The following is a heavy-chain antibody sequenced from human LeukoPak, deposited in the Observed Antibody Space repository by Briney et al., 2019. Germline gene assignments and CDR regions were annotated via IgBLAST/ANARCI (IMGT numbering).Heavy chain of an antibody. Sequence: GRSLRLSCAASGFTFDDYTMHWVRQAPGKGLEWVSGISWNSGIIGYADSVKGRFTISRDNAKNSLYLQMNSLRAEDTALYYCAKDSSSGWYYFDYWGQGTLVTVSS. D-gene: IGHD6-19*01. J-gene: IGHJ4*02. CDR1: GFTFDDYT. CDR3: AKDSSSGWYYFDY. V-gene: IGHV3-9*01. CDR2: ISWNSGII.